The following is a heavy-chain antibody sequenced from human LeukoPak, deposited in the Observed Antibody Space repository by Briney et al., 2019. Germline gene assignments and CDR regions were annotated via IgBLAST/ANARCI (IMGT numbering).Heavy chain of an antibody. J-gene: IGHJ6*02. Sequence: GGSLRLSCAASGFTFSSYSMNWVRQAPGKGLEWVSAISGSGGSTYYADSVKGRFTISRDNSKNTLYLQMNSLRAEDTAVYYCAKAGYCSGGSCYSSSVYYYYGMDVWGQGTTVTVSS. D-gene: IGHD2-15*01. CDR3: AKAGYCSGGSCYSSSVYYYYGMDV. CDR2: ISGSGGST. CDR1: GFTFSSYS. V-gene: IGHV3-23*01.